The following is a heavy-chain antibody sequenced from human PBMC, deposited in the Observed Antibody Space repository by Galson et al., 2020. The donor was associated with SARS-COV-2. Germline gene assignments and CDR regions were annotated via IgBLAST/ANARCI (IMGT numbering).Heavy chain of an antibody. D-gene: IGHD3-3*01. V-gene: IGHV3-49*04. CDR1: GLTFGDYA. J-gene: IGHJ4*02. Sequence: TGGSLRLSCTASGLTFGDYAMSWVRQAPGKGLEWVGFIRSKAYGGTTEYAASVKGRFTISRDDSKSIAYLQMNSLKTEDTAVYYCTRDSFWSGYYNYWGQGTLVTVSS. CDR3: TRDSFWSGYYNY. CDR2: IRSKAYGGTT.